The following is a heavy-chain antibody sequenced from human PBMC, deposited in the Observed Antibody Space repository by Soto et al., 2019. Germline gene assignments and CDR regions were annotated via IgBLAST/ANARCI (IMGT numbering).Heavy chain of an antibody. Sequence: SETLSLTCTVSGGSISSDDYYWSWIRQAPGRGLEWIGYSHSSGSIYYNPSLKSRATMSIDTAGNQFSLKVSSVTVADTDVYYCARDLDGLHDDTSGPFPRPGWGQGTLVTVSS. CDR1: GGSISSDDYY. V-gene: IGHV4-30-4*01. J-gene: IGHJ1*01. D-gene: IGHD3-22*01. CDR3: ARDLDGLHDDTSGPFPRPG. CDR2: SHSSGSI.